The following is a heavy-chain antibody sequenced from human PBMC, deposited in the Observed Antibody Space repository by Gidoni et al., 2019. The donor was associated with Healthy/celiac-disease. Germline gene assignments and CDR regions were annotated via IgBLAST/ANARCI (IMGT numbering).Heavy chain of an antibody. Sequence: EVPLVQSGAEVKKPGESLRISCKGSGYSFTSYWISWVRQMPGKGLEWMGRIDPSDSYTNYSPSFQGHVTISADKSISTAYLQWSSLKASDTAMYYCARLLQYSSSWTNWFDPWGQGTLVTVSS. V-gene: IGHV5-10-1*03. CDR3: ARLLQYSSSWTNWFDP. CDR2: IDPSDSYT. D-gene: IGHD6-13*01. J-gene: IGHJ5*02. CDR1: GYSFTSYW.